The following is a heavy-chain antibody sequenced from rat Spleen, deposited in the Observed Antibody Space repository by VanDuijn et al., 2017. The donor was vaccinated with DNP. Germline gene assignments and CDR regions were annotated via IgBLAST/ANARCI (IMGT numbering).Heavy chain of an antibody. D-gene: IGHD1-2*01. CDR1: GFTFSNYN. CDR3: AREEQLSLYYAMDA. CDR2: IIYDGTRT. J-gene: IGHJ4*01. Sequence: EVQLVESGGGLVQPGRSLKLSCAASGFTFSNYNMAWVRQAPKKGLEWVATIIYDGTRTYYRDSVKGRFTISRDNAKNTLYLQMNSLRSEDTATYYCAREEQLSLYYAMDAWGQGTSVTVSS. V-gene: IGHV5-7*01.